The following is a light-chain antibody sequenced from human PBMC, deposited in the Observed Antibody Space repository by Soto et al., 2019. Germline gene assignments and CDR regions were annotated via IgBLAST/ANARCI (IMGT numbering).Light chain of an antibody. CDR2: DAS. J-gene: IGKJ1*01. CDR1: QSVRSSY. CDR3: QQYGSSPWT. Sequence: EIVLTQSPGPLSLSPGGIATLSCRASQSVRSSYLAWYQQKPGQATRLLIYDASSRATGSPGRFSGSGSGTAFTLTIIILEPEDFAVYYCQQYGSSPWTFGKGTKVEVK. V-gene: IGKV3-20*01.